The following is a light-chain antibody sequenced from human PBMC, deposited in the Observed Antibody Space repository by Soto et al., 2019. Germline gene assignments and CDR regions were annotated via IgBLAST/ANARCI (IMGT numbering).Light chain of an antibody. V-gene: IGLV3-21*04. CDR2: YDS. CDR3: QVWDNSSDHVL. Sequence: SYELTQPPSVSVAAGKTARIPCGGNNIGSKSVHWYQQKPGQAPVLVIYYDSDRPSGIPERFSGSNSGNTATLTISRVEAGDEADYYCQVWDNSSDHVLFGGGTKLTVL. CDR1: NIGSKS. J-gene: IGLJ2*01.